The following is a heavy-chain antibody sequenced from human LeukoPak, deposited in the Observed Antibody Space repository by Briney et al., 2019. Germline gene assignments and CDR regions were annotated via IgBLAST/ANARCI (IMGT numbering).Heavy chain of an antibody. CDR3: ARSLLQDQPFDY. CDR1: GGSISSSSYY. Sequence: SETLSLTCTVSGGSISSSSYYWGWIRQPPGKGLEWIGSIYYSGSTYYNPSLKSRVTISVDTSKNQFSLKLSSVTAADTAVYYCARSLLQDQPFDYWGQGTLVTVSS. J-gene: IGHJ4*02. D-gene: IGHD3-22*01. CDR2: IYYSGST. V-gene: IGHV4-39*01.